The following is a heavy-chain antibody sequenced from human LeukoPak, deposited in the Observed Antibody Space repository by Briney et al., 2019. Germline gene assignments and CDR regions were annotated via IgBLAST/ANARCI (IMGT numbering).Heavy chain of an antibody. CDR2: IIPIFGTA. D-gene: IGHD5-18*01. CDR3: ARDVGIDRGYSYGYAFDI. V-gene: IGHV1-69*13. Sequence: GASVKVSCKASGGTFSSYAISWVRQAPGQGLEWMGGIIPIFGTANYAQKFQGRVTITADESTSTAYMELSSLRSEDTAMYYCARDVGIDRGYSYGYAFDIWGQGTMVTVSS. J-gene: IGHJ3*02. CDR1: GGTFSSYA.